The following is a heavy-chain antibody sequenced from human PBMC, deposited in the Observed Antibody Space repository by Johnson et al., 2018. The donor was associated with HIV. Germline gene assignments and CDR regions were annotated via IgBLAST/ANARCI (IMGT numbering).Heavy chain of an antibody. CDR2: IYNGGSI. J-gene: IGHJ3*02. Sequence: QVQLVEFGGGVVQPGRSLRLSCAASGFTFSSYGMHWVRQAPGKGPEWVSVIYNGGSIYYADSVKGRFTISGDNSKNTVYLQMNSLRPEDTAVYYCARVRPGNPHDAFDIWGQGTLVTVSS. V-gene: IGHV3-NL1*01. CDR1: GFTFSSYG. D-gene: IGHD1-14*01. CDR3: ARVRPGNPHDAFDI.